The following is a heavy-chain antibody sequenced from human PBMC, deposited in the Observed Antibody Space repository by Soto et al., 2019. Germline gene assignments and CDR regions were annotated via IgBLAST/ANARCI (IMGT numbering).Heavy chain of an antibody. CDR2: ISVYNGDT. Sequence: QVQLVQSAAEVKKPGASVKVSCKASGYTFSNYGISWVRQAPGQGLEWTAWISVYNGDTKNAQSLQGRVTVTTDTSNSRSYMELRSLRSDDTAIYYWARDIGSGTGFDYWGQGTRVTVSS. D-gene: IGHD3-10*01. V-gene: IGHV1-18*01. CDR1: GYTFSNYG. J-gene: IGHJ4*02. CDR3: ARDIGSGTGFDY.